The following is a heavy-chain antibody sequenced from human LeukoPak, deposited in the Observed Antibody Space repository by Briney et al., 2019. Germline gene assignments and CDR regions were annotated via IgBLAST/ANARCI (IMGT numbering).Heavy chain of an antibody. J-gene: IGHJ4*02. V-gene: IGHV4-30-2*01. CDR2: IYHSGST. CDR3: AGGVTYYYDSSGYLTYYFDY. Sequence: SQTLSLTCAVSGGSISSGGYSWSWIRQPPGKGLEWIGYIYHSGSTYYNPSLKSRVTISVDRSKNQFSLKLSSVTAADTAVYYCAGGVTYYYDSSGYLTYYFDYWGQGTLVTVSS. CDR1: GGSISSGGYS. D-gene: IGHD3-22*01.